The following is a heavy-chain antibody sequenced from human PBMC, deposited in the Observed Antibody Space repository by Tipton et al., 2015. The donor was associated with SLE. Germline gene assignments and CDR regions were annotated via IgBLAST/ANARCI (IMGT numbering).Heavy chain of an antibody. D-gene: IGHD5-12*01. V-gene: IGHV1-18*01. CDR1: GYTFNSYG. CDR2: ISPYNGDT. Sequence: QLVQSGAEVKKPGAAVKVSCKASGYTFNSYGISWVRQAPGQGLEWMGWISPYNGDTNYAQHLQGRVTMTTDTSTSTAYMELRSLRSDDTAVYYCALRWPDTWTTVYWGQGTLVTVSS. J-gene: IGHJ4*02. CDR3: ALRWPDTWTTVY.